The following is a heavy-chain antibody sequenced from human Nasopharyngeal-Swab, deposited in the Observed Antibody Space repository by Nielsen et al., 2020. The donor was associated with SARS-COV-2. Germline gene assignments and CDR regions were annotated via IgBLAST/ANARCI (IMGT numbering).Heavy chain of an antibody. J-gene: IGHJ2*01. D-gene: IGHD3-3*02. CDR3: ATTSMKPRWVWNFDL. CDR2: IYNTAAS. CDR1: GGSFSGYY. Sequence: SETLSLTCAVYGGSFSGYYWSWVRQPPGKGLEWIGYIYNTAASDYSPSLKSRLTISIDTAKNQFSLKLRSVTAADTAMYYCATTSMKPRWVWNFDLWGRGTLVTVSS. V-gene: IGHV4-59*03.